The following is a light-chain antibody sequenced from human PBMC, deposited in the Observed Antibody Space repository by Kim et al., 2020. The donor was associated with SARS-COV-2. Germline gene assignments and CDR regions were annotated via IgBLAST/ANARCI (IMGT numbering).Light chain of an antibody. V-gene: IGKV3-20*01. J-gene: IGKJ5*01. CDR2: GAS. CDR1: QSVSSSY. CDR3: QHPGT. Sequence: SQSVSSSYLAWYQQKPGQAPRLLIYGASSRATGIPDRFSGSGSGTDFTLTISRLEPEDFAVYYCQHPGTFGQGTRLEIK.